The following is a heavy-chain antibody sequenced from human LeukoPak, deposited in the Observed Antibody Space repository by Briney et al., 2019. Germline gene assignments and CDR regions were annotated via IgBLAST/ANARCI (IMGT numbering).Heavy chain of an antibody. Sequence: SVKVSCKASGGTFSSYAISWVRQAPGQGLEWMGGIIPIFGTANYAQKFQGRVTITADESTSTAYMELSSLRSEDTAVYYCASSLYCYDSSGYYDYWGQGTLVTVSS. D-gene: IGHD3-22*01. CDR2: IIPIFGTA. V-gene: IGHV1-69*13. J-gene: IGHJ4*02. CDR1: GGTFSSYA. CDR3: ASSLYCYDSSGYYDY.